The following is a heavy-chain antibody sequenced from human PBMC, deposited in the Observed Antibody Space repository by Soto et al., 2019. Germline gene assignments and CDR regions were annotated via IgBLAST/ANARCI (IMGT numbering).Heavy chain of an antibody. Sequence: DVQLVESGGGLIQPGGSLRLSCAASGFTVSGKKYLAWVRQAPGKGLEWVSALYDVDGTFYADSVKGRFTTSGDSSRTIVYLQLNSLRPDYTAVYYCATWHLREHAYDIWGQGTAVTVSS. CDR2: LYDVDGT. D-gene: IGHD4-17*01. CDR1: GFTVSGKKY. V-gene: IGHV3-53*01. CDR3: ATWHLREHAYDI. J-gene: IGHJ3*02.